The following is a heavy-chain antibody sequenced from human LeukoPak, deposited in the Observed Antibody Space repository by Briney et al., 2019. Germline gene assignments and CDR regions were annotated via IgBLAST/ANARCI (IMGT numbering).Heavy chain of an antibody. CDR1: GFIFSSYA. D-gene: IGHD2-2*01. CDR3: AKDLGSSVRYLDRFDY. V-gene: IGHV3-33*06. Sequence: PGGSLRLSCAASGFIFSSYAMSWVRQAPGKGLEWVAIIWYDGSNKYYGDSVKGRFTISRDNSKNTVYLQMNSLRVEDTAVYYCAKDLGSSVRYLDRFDYWGQGTLVTVSS. J-gene: IGHJ4*02. CDR2: IWYDGSNK.